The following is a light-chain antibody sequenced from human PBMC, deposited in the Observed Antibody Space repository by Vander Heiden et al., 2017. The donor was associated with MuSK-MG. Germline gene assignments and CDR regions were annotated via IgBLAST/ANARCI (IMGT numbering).Light chain of an antibody. Sequence: QSALLQPAPVSGSPGQSITIPCTGTDSDVGGYTYVAWYQHHPGKAPKLLIYDVSDRPSGISNRFSGSKSGNTASLTISGLQAEDEADYYCSSYTRSSTYVFGTGTKVTVL. CDR2: DVS. CDR1: DSDVGGYTY. J-gene: IGLJ1*01. CDR3: SSYTRSSTYV. V-gene: IGLV2-14*03.